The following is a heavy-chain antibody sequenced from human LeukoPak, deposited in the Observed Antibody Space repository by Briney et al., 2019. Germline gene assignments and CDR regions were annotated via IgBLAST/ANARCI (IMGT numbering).Heavy chain of an antibody. Sequence: EGSLRLSCAASGFTFSSYSMSWVRQAPGKGLEWVSYISSSSNSTYYADSVKGRFTISRDNSKNTLYLQMNSLRAEDTAVYYCAKDRGSSTPGPYWGQGTLVTVSS. CDR1: GFTFSSYS. CDR3: AKDRGSSTPGPY. V-gene: IGHV3-48*01. J-gene: IGHJ4*02. D-gene: IGHD1-26*01. CDR2: ISSSSNST.